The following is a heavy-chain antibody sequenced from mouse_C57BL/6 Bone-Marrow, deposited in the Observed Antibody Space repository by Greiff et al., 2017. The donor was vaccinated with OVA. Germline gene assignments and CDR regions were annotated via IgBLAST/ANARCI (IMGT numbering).Heavy chain of an antibody. Sequence: QVQLKQSGAELVKPGASVKMSCKASGYTFTTYPIEWMKQNHGKSLEWIGNFHPYNDDTKYNEKFKGKATLTVEKSSSTVYLELSRLTSDDSAVYYCARDSRPYYGSSYWYFDVWGTGTTVTVSS. CDR2: FHPYNDDT. CDR1: GYTFTTYP. CDR3: ARDSRPYYGSSYWYFDV. D-gene: IGHD1-1*01. J-gene: IGHJ1*03. V-gene: IGHV1-47*01.